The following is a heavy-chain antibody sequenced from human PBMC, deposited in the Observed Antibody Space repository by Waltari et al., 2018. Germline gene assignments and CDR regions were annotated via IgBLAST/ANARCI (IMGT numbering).Heavy chain of an antibody. J-gene: IGHJ5*02. Sequence: QMQLVESGGGVVQPGGSLRLSCRGSELNFKNYAMQWVRQAPGKGLEWGALISYHGSNKYYADSVRGRFGISRDTSKNTVDLQMDSVRHEDTAMYFCARGRSADGYITDLWGQGTLVTVSP. CDR1: ELNFKNYA. CDR3: ARGRSADGYITDL. CDR2: ISYHGSNK. D-gene: IGHD5-12*01. V-gene: IGHV3-30*09.